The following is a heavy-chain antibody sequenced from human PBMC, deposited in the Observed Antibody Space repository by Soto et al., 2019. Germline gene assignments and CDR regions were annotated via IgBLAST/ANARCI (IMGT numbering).Heavy chain of an antibody. CDR2: ISNSGAAT. Sequence: PGGSLRLSCAASGFTFSSYAMSWVRQAPGKGLEWVSVISNSGAATYYADSVKGRFTISRDSSKNTLYLHMNSLRAEDTAVYYCAKLSSSGWYGHIDYWGQGTLVTVSS. CDR3: AKLSSSGWYGHIDY. J-gene: IGHJ4*02. V-gene: IGHV3-23*01. CDR1: GFTFSSYA. D-gene: IGHD6-19*01.